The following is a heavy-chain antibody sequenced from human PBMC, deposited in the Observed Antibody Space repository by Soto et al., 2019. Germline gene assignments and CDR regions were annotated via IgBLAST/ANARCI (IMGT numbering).Heavy chain of an antibody. CDR1: GFSLTTSGVG. J-gene: IGHJ3*01. Sequence: QITLKESGPSLVKPTQPLTLTCTFSGFSLTTSGVGVGWIRQPPGKALECLALVYGDDDKPYTPSLKSRLTITKDASTTQLVSRTTTMNPLDTATDYCPLNRFGGYVVAFEVWGQATMVTVSS. D-gene: IGHD1-1*01. CDR2: VYGDDDK. V-gene: IGHV2-5*02. CDR3: PLNRFGGYVVAFEV.